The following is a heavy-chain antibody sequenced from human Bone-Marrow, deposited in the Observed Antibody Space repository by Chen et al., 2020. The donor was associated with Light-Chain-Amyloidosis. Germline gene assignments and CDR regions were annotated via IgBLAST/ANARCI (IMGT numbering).Heavy chain of an antibody. D-gene: IGHD3-22*01. V-gene: IGHV4-31*02. J-gene: IGHJ4*02. CDR2: IYHNGNT. CDR1: GGSIGRNNHY. CDR3: ARAEDSSGYMDF. Sequence: VQLQESGPGLVNESQTLSLTCGVSGGSIGRNNHYWSWIRWHPEKGLEWIGYIYHNGNTYFNPLLRSRLVMSVDTSENQFSLSLRSVTAADSAVYYCARAEDSSGYMDFWGPGTLVTVSS.